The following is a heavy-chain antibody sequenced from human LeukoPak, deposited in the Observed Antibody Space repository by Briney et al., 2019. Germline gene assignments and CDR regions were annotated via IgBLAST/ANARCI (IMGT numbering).Heavy chain of an antibody. J-gene: IGHJ5*02. Sequence: GESLKISCKGSGYSFTSYWIGWVRQMPGKGLEWMEIIYPGDSNTRYSPSFQGQVTISADESISTAYLQWSSLKASDTAMYYCARSGVGDSSGYYYPIDPWGQGTLVTVSS. V-gene: IGHV5-51*01. CDR3: ARSGVGDSSGYYYPIDP. D-gene: IGHD3-22*01. CDR1: GYSFTSYW. CDR2: IYPGDSNT.